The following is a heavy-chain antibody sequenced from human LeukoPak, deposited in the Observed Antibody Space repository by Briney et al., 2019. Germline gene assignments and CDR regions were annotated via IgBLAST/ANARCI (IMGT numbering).Heavy chain of an antibody. Sequence: SETLSLTCTVSGYSISSGSYWGWIRQPPGKGLEWIGSIHHSGTTYYNSSLKSRVTILVDTSKNQFSVKLSSVTAADTAVYYCARGVGSSSPPSWGQGTLVTVSS. V-gene: IGHV4-38-2*02. CDR1: GYSISSGSY. CDR3: ARGVGSSSPPS. J-gene: IGHJ5*02. CDR2: IHHSGTT. D-gene: IGHD6-6*01.